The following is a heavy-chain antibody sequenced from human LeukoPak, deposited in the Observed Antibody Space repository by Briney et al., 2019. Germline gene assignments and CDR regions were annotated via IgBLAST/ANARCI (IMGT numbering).Heavy chain of an antibody. CDR2: INHSGST. D-gene: IGHD3-16*01. Sequence: SETLSLTCAVYGGSFSGYYWSWIRQPQGKGLEWIGEINHSGSTNYNPSLKSRVTISVDTSKNQFSLKLSSVTAADTAVYYCARRPRPIGGYVWGNWFDPWGQGTLVTVSS. V-gene: IGHV4-34*01. CDR1: GGSFSGYY. CDR3: ARRPRPIGGYVWGNWFDP. J-gene: IGHJ5*02.